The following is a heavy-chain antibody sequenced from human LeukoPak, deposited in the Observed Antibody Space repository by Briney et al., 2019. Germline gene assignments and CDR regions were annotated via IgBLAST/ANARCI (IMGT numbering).Heavy chain of an antibody. CDR2: IYYSGST. J-gene: IGHJ4*02. CDR1: GGSISSFY. CDR3: ARVGSQLLYYFDY. Sequence: SETLSLTCTVSGGSISSFYWSWIRQLPGKGLEWIGYIYYSGSTNYNPSLKSRVTISVDTSKNQFSLKLSSVTAADTAVYYCARVGSQLLYYFDYWGQGTLVTVSS. V-gene: IGHV4-59*01. D-gene: IGHD2-2*02.